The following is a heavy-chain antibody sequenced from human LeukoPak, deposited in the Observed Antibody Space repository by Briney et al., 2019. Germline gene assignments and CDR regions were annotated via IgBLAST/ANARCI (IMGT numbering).Heavy chain of an antibody. CDR2: INPNSGGT. Sequence: ASVKVSCKASGYTFTGYYMHWVRQAPGQGLEWMGWINPNSGGTNYAQKFQGRVSMTRDTSISTAYMELSRLRSDDTAVYYCARAMYYDFWSGYYFDYWGQGTLVTVSS. D-gene: IGHD3-3*01. CDR1: GYTFTGYY. J-gene: IGHJ4*02. V-gene: IGHV1-2*02. CDR3: ARAMYYDFWSGYYFDY.